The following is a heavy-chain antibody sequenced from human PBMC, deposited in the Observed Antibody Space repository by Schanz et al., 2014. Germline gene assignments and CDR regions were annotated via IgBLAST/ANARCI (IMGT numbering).Heavy chain of an antibody. J-gene: IGHJ4*02. CDR3: ARARYTGYDCSGY. V-gene: IGHV1-2*02. D-gene: IGHD5-12*01. CDR1: GYTFVGYY. CDR2: INPNSGET. Sequence: QVQLVQSGPEVKKPGALVRVSCQASGYTFVGYYLHWVRQAPGQGLEWMGWINPNSGETNYEQKFKGRVTLTSDTSISTAFMELSGLTSDDTATYFCARARYTGYDCSGYWGQGTLLIVSS.